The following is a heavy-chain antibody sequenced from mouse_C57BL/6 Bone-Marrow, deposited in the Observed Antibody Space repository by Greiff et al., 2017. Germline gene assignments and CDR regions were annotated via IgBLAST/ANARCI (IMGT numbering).Heavy chain of an antibody. CDR3: ARWRQPACFAY. Sequence: QLQQPGAELVKPGASVKLSCKASGYTFTRYWMQWVKQRPGQGLEWIGEIDPSDSYTNYNQKFKGKATLTVDTSSSTAYMQLSSLTSEDSAVYYCARWRQPACFAYWGQGTLVTVSA. V-gene: IGHV1-50*01. CDR1: GYTFTRYW. D-gene: IGHD3-2*01. CDR2: IDPSDSYT. J-gene: IGHJ3*01.